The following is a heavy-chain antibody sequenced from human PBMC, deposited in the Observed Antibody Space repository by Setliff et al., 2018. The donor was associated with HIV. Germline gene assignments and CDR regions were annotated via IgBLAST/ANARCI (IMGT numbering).Heavy chain of an antibody. V-gene: IGHV4-39*01. CDR2: IYYSGST. J-gene: IGHJ4*02. CDR1: GGSIRSTSYY. CDR3: VRHSGQEHLATPVDY. D-gene: IGHD3-10*01. Sequence: TLSLTCTVSGGSIRSTSYYWGWIRQPPGKGLEWIGSIYYSGSTYYNPSLKSRVTISVDLSKKQISLKLTSVSAADTAVYYCVRHSGQEHLATPVDYWGQGTPVTVSS.